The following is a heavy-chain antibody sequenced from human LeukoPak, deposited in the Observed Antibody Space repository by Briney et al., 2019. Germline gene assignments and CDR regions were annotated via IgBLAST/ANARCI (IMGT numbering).Heavy chain of an antibody. CDR2: ISGSGGTT. CDR3: ARGRPHGNDY. V-gene: IGHV3-23*01. D-gene: IGHD4-23*01. CDR1: GFTFSNFA. J-gene: IGHJ4*02. Sequence: PGGSLRLSCAASGFTFSNFAMNWVRQAPGKGLEWVSTISGSGGTTYYADSVKGRFTISRDNSKNTLYLQMNSLRVEDTAVYYCARGRPHGNDYWGQGTLVTVSS.